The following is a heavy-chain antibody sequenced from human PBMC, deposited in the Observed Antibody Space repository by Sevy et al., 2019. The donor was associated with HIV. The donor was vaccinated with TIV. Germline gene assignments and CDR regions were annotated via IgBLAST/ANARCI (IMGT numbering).Heavy chain of an antibody. D-gene: IGHD3-16*01. Sequence: SETLSLTCTVSGGSISSYYWSWIRQPPGKGLEWIGYIYYSGSTNYNPSLKSRVTISVDTSKNQFSLKLSSVTAADTAVYYCARDLRGWFDPWGQGTLVTVSS. CDR3: ARDLRGWFDP. CDR1: GGSISSYY. V-gene: IGHV4-59*01. CDR2: IYYSGST. J-gene: IGHJ5*02.